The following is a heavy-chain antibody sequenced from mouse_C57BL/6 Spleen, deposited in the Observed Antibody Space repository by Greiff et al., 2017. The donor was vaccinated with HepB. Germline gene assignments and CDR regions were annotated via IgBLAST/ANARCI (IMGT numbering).Heavy chain of an antibody. CDR2: ISDGGSYT. V-gene: IGHV5-4*01. J-gene: IGHJ2*01. CDR1: GFTFSSYA. D-gene: IGHD2-4*01. CDR3: AREDYDYDGGYYFDY. Sequence: EVHLVESGGGLVKPGGSLKLSCAASGFTFSSYAMSWVRQTPEKRLEWVATISDGGSYTYYPDNVKGRFTISRDNAKHNLYLQMSHLKSEDTAMYYCAREDYDYDGGYYFDYWGQGTTLTVSS.